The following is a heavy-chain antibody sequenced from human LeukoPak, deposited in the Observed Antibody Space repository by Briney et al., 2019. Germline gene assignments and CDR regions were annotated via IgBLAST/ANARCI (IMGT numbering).Heavy chain of an antibody. J-gene: IGHJ4*02. CDR2: INSDGSST. V-gene: IGHV3-74*01. D-gene: IGHD1-26*01. Sequence: GGSLRLSCAASGFTFSNYWMHWVRQAPGKGLVWVSRINSDGSSTNYADSVKGRFTISRDNARNTVYLQMNSLRAEDTAVYYCATSEVGGTVATVFDYWGQGTLVTVSS. CDR3: ATSEVGGTVATVFDY. CDR1: GFTFSNYW.